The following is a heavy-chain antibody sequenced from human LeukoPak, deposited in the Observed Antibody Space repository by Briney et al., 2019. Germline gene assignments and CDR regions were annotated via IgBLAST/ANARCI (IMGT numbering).Heavy chain of an antibody. CDR3: ARDTYYYDSSGCYRLDY. D-gene: IGHD3-22*01. V-gene: IGHV4-4*07. CDR2: IYTSGST. Sequence: SETLSLTCTVSGVSISSYYWSWIRQPAGKGLGWIGRIYTSGSTNYNPSLKSRVTMSVDTSKNQFSLKLSSVTAADTAVYYCARDTYYYDSSGCYRLDYWGQGTLVTVSS. J-gene: IGHJ4*02. CDR1: GVSISSYY.